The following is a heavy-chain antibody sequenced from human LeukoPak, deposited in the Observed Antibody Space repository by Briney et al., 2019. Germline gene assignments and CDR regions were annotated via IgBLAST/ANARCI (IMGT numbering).Heavy chain of an antibody. V-gene: IGHV4-59*01. J-gene: IGHJ5*02. D-gene: IGHD2-15*01. CDR1: GGSISSYY. CDR2: IYYSGST. CDR3: ARVKLREPAAATQLYNWFDP. Sequence: SETLSLTCTVSGGSISSYYWSWIRQPPGKGLEWIGYIYYSGSTNYNPSLKSRVTISVDTSKNQFSLKLSSVTAADTAVYYCARVKLREPAAATQLYNWFDPWGQGTLVTVSS.